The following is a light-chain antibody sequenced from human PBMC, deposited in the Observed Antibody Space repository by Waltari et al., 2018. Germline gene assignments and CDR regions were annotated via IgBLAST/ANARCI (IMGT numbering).Light chain of an antibody. CDR1: QSVSSN. Sequence: EIVMTQSPATLSVSPGETATLSCRASQSVSSNAAWYQKKPGQAPLLLIYYASTRATSIPARFGCSGSGTEFTLTISSLQSEVFAVYYCQQYNRWPPITFGQGTRLEIK. CDR2: YAS. CDR3: QQYNRWPPIT. J-gene: IGKJ5*01. V-gene: IGKV3-15*01.